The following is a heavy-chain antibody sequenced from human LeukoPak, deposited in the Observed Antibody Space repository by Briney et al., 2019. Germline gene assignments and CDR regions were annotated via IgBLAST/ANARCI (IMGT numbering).Heavy chain of an antibody. V-gene: IGHV3-23*01. CDR2: ISGSGGST. CDR3: ASVYGERSITIFGVVKDY. CDR1: GFTFSSYA. D-gene: IGHD3-3*01. J-gene: IGHJ4*02. Sequence: GGSLRLSCVASGFTFSSYAMSWVRQAPGKGLEWVSAISGSGGSTYYADSVKGRFTISRDNSKNTLYLQMNSLRAEDTAVYYCASVYGERSITIFGVVKDYWGQGTLVTVSS.